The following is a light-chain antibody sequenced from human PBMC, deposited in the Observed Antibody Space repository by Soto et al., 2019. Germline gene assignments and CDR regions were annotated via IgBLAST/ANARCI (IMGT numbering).Light chain of an antibody. CDR2: DVS. Sequence: QSVLTQPASVSGSPGQSITISCTGTSSDVGGYNYVSWYQHHPGKAPKLMIFDVSNRPSGVSNRFSGSKSGNTASLTISGLQPTDEADYYCISYTTSNTRQIVFGTGTKLTVL. CDR3: ISYTTSNTRQIV. V-gene: IGLV2-14*03. CDR1: SSDVGGYNY. J-gene: IGLJ1*01.